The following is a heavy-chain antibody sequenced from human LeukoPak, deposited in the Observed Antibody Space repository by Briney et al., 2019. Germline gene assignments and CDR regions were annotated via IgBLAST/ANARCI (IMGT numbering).Heavy chain of an antibody. V-gene: IGHV1-8*01. Sequence: ASVKVSCKASGYTFTSYDINWVRQATGQGLEWMGRMNPNSGNTGYAQKFQGRVTMTRNTSISTAYMELSSLRSEDTAVYYCARGWSGYLTPYGRGYNWFDPWGQGTLVTVSS. CDR1: GYTFTSYD. D-gene: IGHD3-3*01. CDR3: ARGWSGYLTPYGRGYNWFDP. CDR2: MNPNSGNT. J-gene: IGHJ5*02.